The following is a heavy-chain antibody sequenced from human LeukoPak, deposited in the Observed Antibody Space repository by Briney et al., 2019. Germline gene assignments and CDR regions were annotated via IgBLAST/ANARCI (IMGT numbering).Heavy chain of an antibody. Sequence: SETLSLTCTVSGGSIYSFYWSWIRQPPGKGLEWIGYIYYSGSTNYNPSLKSRVTISVDTSKNQFSLKLSSVTAADTAVYYCARSDGYGLVGIWGQGTMVTVSS. V-gene: IGHV4-59*01. CDR3: ARSDGYGLVGI. CDR2: IYYSGST. J-gene: IGHJ3*02. D-gene: IGHD3-10*01. CDR1: GGSIYSFY.